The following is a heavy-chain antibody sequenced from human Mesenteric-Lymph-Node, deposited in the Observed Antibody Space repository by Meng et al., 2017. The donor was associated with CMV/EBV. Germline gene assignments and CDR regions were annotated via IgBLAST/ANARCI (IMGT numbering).Heavy chain of an antibody. Sequence: SCKASGYTFTSYYIHWVRQAPGQGLEWMGWINAYNGNTKYAQKLQGRVTMTTDTSTSTAYMEVRSLRSDDTAVYYCARSPNPYYFDYWGQGTLVTVSS. V-gene: IGHV1-18*04. CDR3: ARSPNPYYFDY. CDR1: GYTFTSYY. CDR2: INAYNGNT. D-gene: IGHD1-14*01. J-gene: IGHJ4*02.